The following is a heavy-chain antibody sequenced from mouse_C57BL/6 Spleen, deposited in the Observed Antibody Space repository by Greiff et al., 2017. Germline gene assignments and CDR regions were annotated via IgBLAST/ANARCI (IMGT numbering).Heavy chain of an antibody. CDR3: ARGDYYGSRGYFDV. CDR2: LYPGSGST. Sequence: VQLQQPGAELVKPGASVKMSCKASGYTFTSYWITWVKQRPGQGLEWIGDLYPGSGSTNYNEKFKSKATLTVATSSSTAYMQLSSLTSEESAVYYWARGDYYGSRGYFDVWGTGTTVTVSS. D-gene: IGHD1-1*01. CDR1: GYTFTSYW. J-gene: IGHJ1*03. V-gene: IGHV1-55*01.